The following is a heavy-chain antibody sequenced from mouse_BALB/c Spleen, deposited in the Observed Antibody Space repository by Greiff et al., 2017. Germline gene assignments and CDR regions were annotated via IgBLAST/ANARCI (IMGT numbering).Heavy chain of an antibody. CDR3: APYYSSGYYALDY. V-gene: IGHV14-3*02. D-gene: IGHD2-12*01. CDR2: IDPANGTT. J-gene: IGHJ4*01. Sequence: VQLQQSGAELVKPGASVTLSCTASGFNIKDSYMHWVKQRPEQGLEWIGRIDPANGTTKYDPNFQGKATITADTSSNTVFLQLSSLTSEDTAVYDCAPYYSSGYYALDYWGQGTTLTVSS. CDR1: GFNIKDSY.